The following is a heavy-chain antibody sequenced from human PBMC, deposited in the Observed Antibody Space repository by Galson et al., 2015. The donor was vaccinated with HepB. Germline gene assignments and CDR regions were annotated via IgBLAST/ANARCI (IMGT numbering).Heavy chain of an antibody. Sequence: PALVKPTQTLTLTCTFSGFSLSTSGVGVGWIRQPPGKALEWLALIYWDDDKRYSPSLKSRLTITKDTSKNQVVLTMTNMDPVDTATYYCAHRRAGELLDAFDIWGQGTMVTVSS. V-gene: IGHV2-5*02. D-gene: IGHD1-7*01. J-gene: IGHJ3*02. CDR3: AHRRAGELLDAFDI. CDR1: GFSLSTSGVG. CDR2: IYWDDDK.